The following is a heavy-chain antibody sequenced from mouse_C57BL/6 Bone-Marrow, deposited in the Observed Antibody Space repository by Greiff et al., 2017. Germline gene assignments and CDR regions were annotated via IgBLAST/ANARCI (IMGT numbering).Heavy chain of an antibody. J-gene: IGHJ3*01. D-gene: IGHD2-3*01. V-gene: IGHV1-82*01. Sequence: VQVVESGPELVKPGASVKISCKASGYAFSSPWMNWVKQRPGKGLEWIGRIYPGDGETNYNGKFKGKATLTADKSSSTAYMQLSSLTSEDSAVYFCAAYDGYYVFFAYWGQGTLVTVSA. CDR2: IYPGDGET. CDR1: GYAFSSPW. CDR3: AAYDGYYVFFAY.